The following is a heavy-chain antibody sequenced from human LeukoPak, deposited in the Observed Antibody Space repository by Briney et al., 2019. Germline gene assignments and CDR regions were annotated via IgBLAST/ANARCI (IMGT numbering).Heavy chain of an antibody. CDR1: GFTFSSYS. CDR3: ARGAPFGGA. J-gene: IGHJ4*02. V-gene: IGHV3-7*03. CDR2: IKQDGNEK. Sequence: TGGSLRLSCAASGFTFSSYSMNWVRQAPGKGLEWVANIKQDGNEKHYVDSVRGRFTISRDNAKTSLYLQMSSLRVEDTAVYYCARGAPFGGAWGQGTLVTVSS. D-gene: IGHD3-10*01.